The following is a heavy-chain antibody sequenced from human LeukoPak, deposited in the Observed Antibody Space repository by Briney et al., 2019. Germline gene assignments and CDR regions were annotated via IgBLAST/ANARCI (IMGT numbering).Heavy chain of an antibody. CDR2: MNPNSGNT. V-gene: IGHV1-8*01. CDR1: GYTFTSYD. CDR3: ARDPYYYGSGTYYSEYYFDY. D-gene: IGHD3-10*01. J-gene: IGHJ4*02. Sequence: GASVKVSCEASGYTFTSYDINWVRQATGQGLEWMGWMNPNSGNTGYAQKFQGRVTMTRNTSISTAYMELSSLYSEDTAVYYCARDPYYYGSGTYYSEYYFDYWGQGTLVTVSS.